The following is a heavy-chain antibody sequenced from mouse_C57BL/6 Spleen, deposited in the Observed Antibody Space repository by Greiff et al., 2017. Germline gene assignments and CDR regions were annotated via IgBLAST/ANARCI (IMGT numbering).Heavy chain of an antibody. D-gene: IGHD1-1*01. J-gene: IGHJ1*03. CDR2: IYPGDGDT. CDR1: GYAFSSYW. Sequence: QVQLQQSGAELVKPGASVKISCKASGYAFSSYWMNWVKQRPGKGLEWIGQIYPGDGDTNYNGKFKGKATLTADKSSSTAYMQLSSLTSEDSAVYFCARSYYYGSSDYWYFDVWGTGTTVTVSS. CDR3: ARSYYYGSSDYWYFDV. V-gene: IGHV1-80*01.